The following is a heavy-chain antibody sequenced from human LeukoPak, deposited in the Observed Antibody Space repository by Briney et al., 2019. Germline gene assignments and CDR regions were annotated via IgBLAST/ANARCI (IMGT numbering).Heavy chain of an antibody. CDR2: INHSGST. V-gene: IGHV4-34*01. D-gene: IGHD6-6*01. CDR1: GGSFSGYY. J-gene: IGHJ6*03. Sequence: SETLSLTCAVYGGSFSGYYWNWIRQPPGKGLEWIGEINHSGSTNYNPSLKSRVTISVDTSKNQFSLKLSSVTAADTAVYYCARLPAARYYYYYYMDVWGKGTTVTVSS. CDR3: ARLPAARYYYYYYMDV.